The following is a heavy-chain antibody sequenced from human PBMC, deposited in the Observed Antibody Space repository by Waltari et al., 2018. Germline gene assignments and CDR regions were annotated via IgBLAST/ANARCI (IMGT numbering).Heavy chain of an antibody. CDR3: ARLPKYSSSDY. D-gene: IGHD6-6*01. J-gene: IGHJ4*02. CDR1: GYPFTGYY. V-gene: IGHV1-2*02. CDR2: INPNSGGT. Sequence: QVQLVQSGAEVQKPGASVKVSCKASGYPFTGYYLHWVRQAPGQGLEWMGWINPNSGGTNYAQKWQGRGTMTRDTSISTAYMELSRLRSDDTAVYYCARLPKYSSSDYWGQGTLVTVSS.